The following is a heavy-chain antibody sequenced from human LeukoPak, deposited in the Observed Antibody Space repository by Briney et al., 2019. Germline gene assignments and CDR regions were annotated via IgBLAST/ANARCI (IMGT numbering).Heavy chain of an antibody. CDR1: GGSISSGDYY. J-gene: IGHJ4*02. Sequence: SQTLSLTCTVSGGSISSGDYYWSWIRQPPGKGLEWIGYIYYSESTYYNPSLKSRVTISVDTSKNQFSLKLSSVTAADTAVYYCARSTYDFWSASIFDYGGQGTPVTLPS. CDR2: IYYSEST. V-gene: IGHV4-30-4*08. D-gene: IGHD3-3*01. CDR3: ARSTYDFWSASIFDY.